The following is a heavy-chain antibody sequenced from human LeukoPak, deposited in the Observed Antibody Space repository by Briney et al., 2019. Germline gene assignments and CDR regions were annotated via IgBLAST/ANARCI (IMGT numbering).Heavy chain of an antibody. CDR2: INSDGSST. J-gene: IGHJ6*02. CDR3: ARARGEGYCSGGSCFYYYYGMDV. CDR1: GFAFSSYW. V-gene: IGHV3-74*01. Sequence: GGSLRLSCAASGFAFSSYWMHWVRQAPGKGLVWVSRINSDGSSTNYADSVKGRFTISRDNAKNTLYLQMNSLRAEDTAMYYCARARGEGYCSGGSCFYYYYGMDVWGQGTTVTVSS. D-gene: IGHD2-15*01.